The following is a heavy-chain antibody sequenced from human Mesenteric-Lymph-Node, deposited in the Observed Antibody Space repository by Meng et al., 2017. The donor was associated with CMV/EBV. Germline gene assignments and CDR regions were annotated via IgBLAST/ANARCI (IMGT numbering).Heavy chain of an antibody. J-gene: IGHJ4*02. CDR3: TRGSASGAYFFDY. V-gene: IGHV1-46*01. Sequence: KASSYTFTSNYMHWVRQAPGQGLEWMSMIRPSGGSTGYAQTFQGRVTMTRDTSTSTVYMELNSLRSDDTAVYYCTRGSASGAYFFDYWGQGTLVTVSS. CDR1: SYTFTSNY. D-gene: IGHD1-26*01. CDR2: IRPSGGST.